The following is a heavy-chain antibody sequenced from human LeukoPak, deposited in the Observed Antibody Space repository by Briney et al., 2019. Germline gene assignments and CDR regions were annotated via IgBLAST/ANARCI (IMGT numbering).Heavy chain of an antibody. D-gene: IGHD2-15*01. CDR3: ARDSDEYCSGGSCYTSLDY. CDR2: IYSGGST. Sequence: QPGGSLRLSCAASGFTVSSNYMSWVRQAPGKGLEWVSVIYSGGSTYYADSVKGRFTISRDNSKNTLYLQMNSLRAEDTAVYYCARDSDEYCSGGSCYTSLDYWGQGTLVTVSS. J-gene: IGHJ4*02. CDR1: GFTVSSNY. V-gene: IGHV3-66*02.